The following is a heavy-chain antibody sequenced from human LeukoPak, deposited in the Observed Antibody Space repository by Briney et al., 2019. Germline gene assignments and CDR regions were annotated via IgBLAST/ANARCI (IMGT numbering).Heavy chain of an antibody. V-gene: IGHV3-23*01. Sequence: GGSLRLSCAAPGFTFSSYAMSWVRQAPGKGLEWVSAISGSGSGTYYADSVKGRFSISRDNSDNTMYLEMHSLRAEDTAVYYCAKEMAGFGELLALGLDVWGQGTTVIVSS. D-gene: IGHD3-10*01. CDR1: GFTFSSYA. J-gene: IGHJ6*02. CDR3: AKEMAGFGELLALGLDV. CDR2: ISGSGSGT.